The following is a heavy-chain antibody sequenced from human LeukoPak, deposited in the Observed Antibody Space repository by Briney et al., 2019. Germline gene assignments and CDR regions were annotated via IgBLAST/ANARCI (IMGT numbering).Heavy chain of an antibody. V-gene: IGHV3-7*01. CDR2: IKQDGSEK. CDR3: ARDVIPACGTFDY. CDR1: GFTFSSYW. Sequence: GGSLRLSCAASGFTFSSYWMSWVRQAPGKGLEWVANIKQDGSEKYYVDSVKGRFTISRDNAKNSLYLQMDSLRAEDTAVYYCARDVIPACGTFDYWGQGTLVTVSS. J-gene: IGHJ4*02.